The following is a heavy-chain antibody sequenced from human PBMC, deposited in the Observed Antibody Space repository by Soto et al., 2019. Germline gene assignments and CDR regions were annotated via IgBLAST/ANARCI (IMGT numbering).Heavy chain of an antibody. CDR1: GFTFSSYG. CDR3: ARDFGSYCSGGRCYFGY. Sequence: QVQLVESGGGVVQPGRSLRLSCAASGFTFSSYGMHWVRQAPGKGLEWVAVIWYDESNKYYADSVKGRFTISRDNSKNTLYLQMNILSAEDTAVYYCARDFGSYCSGGRCYFGYRGQGTLVTVSS. V-gene: IGHV3-33*01. J-gene: IGHJ4*02. D-gene: IGHD2-15*01. CDR2: IWYDESNK.